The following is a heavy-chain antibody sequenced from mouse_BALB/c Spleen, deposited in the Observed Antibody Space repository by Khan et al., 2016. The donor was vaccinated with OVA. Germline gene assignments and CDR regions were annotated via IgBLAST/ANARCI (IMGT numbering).Heavy chain of an antibody. CDR2: ISSGGSYT. CDR3: ARQGGY. Sequence: EVKLVESGGGLVKPGGSLKLSCAASGFTFSSYAMSWVRQTPEKRLEWVATISSGGSYTYYPDSVKGRFTISRDNATNTLYLQMSSLRSEDTAMYYCARQGGYWGQGTLVTVSA. CDR1: GFTFSSYA. V-gene: IGHV5-9-3*01. J-gene: IGHJ3*02.